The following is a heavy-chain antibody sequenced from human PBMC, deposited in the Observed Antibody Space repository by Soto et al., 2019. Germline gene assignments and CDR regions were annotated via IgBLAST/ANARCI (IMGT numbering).Heavy chain of an antibody. V-gene: IGHV3-23*01. CDR2: ISGSGGST. CDR3: AKDRFDGYNFWIDY. CDR1: GCTFSSYA. D-gene: IGHD5-12*01. J-gene: IGHJ4*02. Sequence: EVQLLESGGGLVQPGGSLRLSCAASGCTFSSYAMSWVRQAPGKGLEWVSAISGSGGSTYYADSVKGRFTISRDNSKNTLYLQMNSLRAEDTAVYYCAKDRFDGYNFWIDYWGQGTLVTVSS.